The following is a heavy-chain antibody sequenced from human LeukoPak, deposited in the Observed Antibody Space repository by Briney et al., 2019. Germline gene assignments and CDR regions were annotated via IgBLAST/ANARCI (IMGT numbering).Heavy chain of an antibody. CDR3: ARGLESVLWYFDL. V-gene: IGHV3-21*01. CDR2: ISSSSSYI. Sequence: GGSLRLSCAASGFTFSSYSMNWVRQAPGKGLEWVSSISSSSSYIYYADSVKGRFTISRDNAKNSLYLQMNSLRAEDTAVHYCARGLESVLWYFDLWGRGTLVTVSS. D-gene: IGHD1-1*01. CDR1: GFTFSSYS. J-gene: IGHJ2*01.